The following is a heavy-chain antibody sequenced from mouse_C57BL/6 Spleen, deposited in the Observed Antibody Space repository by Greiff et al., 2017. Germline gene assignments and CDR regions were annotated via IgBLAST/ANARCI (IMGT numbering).Heavy chain of an antibody. Sequence: DVQLVESGGDLVKPGGSLKLSCAASGFTFSSYGMSWVRQTPDKRLEWVATISSGGSYTYYPDSVKGRFTISRDNAKNTLYLQMSSLKSEDTAMYYCARHHYYGSSYWYFDVWGTGTTVTVSS. CDR2: ISSGGSYT. J-gene: IGHJ1*03. D-gene: IGHD1-1*01. CDR3: ARHHYYGSSYWYFDV. V-gene: IGHV5-6*01. CDR1: GFTFSSYG.